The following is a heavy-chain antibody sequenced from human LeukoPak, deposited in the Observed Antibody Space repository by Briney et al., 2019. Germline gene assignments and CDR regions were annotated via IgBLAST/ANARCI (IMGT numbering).Heavy chain of an antibody. CDR1: GGSISSGGYY. J-gene: IGHJ4*02. Sequence: PSETLSLTCTVSGGSISSGGYYWSWIRQHPGKGLEWIGYIYYSGSTNYNPSLKSRVTISVDTSKNQFSLKLSSVTAADTAVYYCARGVYRDGYNLWGQGTLVTVSS. V-gene: IGHV4-61*08. CDR3: ARGVYRDGYNL. D-gene: IGHD5-24*01. CDR2: IYYSGST.